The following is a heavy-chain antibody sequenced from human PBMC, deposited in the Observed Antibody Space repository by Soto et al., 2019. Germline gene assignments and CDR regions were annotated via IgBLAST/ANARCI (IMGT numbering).Heavy chain of an antibody. J-gene: IGHJ5*01. CDR1: GASLGGYS. Sequence: GGALRISSGAAGASLGGYSMNCVRQAPGKRLEWVSSISSSGAYIYYADSVKGRFTISRDDAKSSLYLLMNSLRAEDTAVYYCATDRLCWSGPPLDSSGHGTLVSVSP. V-gene: IGHV3-21*01. CDR2: ISSSGAYI. CDR3: ATDRLCWSGPPLDS. D-gene: IGHD3-3*01.